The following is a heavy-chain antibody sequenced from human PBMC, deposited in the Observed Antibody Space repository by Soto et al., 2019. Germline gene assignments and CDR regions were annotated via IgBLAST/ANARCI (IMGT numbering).Heavy chain of an antibody. CDR1: GFPFWTYS. CDR3: AKTRLYDNNDYHRDGFDV. V-gene: IGHV3-23*01. Sequence: VKLLESGGGLVQPGGSLRLSCAASGFPFWTYSMSWVRQAPRKGLEWVSGISGSGTATYYTDSVKGRFTVSRDNSKDTLFLQMHTLRVEDTAVYYCAKTRLYDNNDYHRDGFDVWGPGTVVTVS. D-gene: IGHD3-22*01. J-gene: IGHJ3*01. CDR2: ISGSGTAT.